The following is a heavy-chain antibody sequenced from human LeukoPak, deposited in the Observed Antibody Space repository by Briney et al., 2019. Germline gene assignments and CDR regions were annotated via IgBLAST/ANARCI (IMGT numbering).Heavy chain of an antibody. J-gene: IGHJ4*02. D-gene: IGHD3-22*01. CDR2: ISWNSGTI. Sequence: GRSLRLSCVASGFTSNDYAMHWVRQAPGKGLEWVSGISWNSGTIGYADSVKGRFTISRDNAKNSLYLQMNSLRAEDMAFYYCAKDYYYDSSGYTYFDYWGQGALVTVSS. V-gene: IGHV3-9*02. CDR1: GFTSNDYA. CDR3: AKDYYYDSSGYTYFDY.